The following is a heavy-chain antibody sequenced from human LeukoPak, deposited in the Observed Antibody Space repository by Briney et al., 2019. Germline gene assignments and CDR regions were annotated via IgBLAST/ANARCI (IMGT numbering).Heavy chain of an antibody. J-gene: IGHJ4*02. V-gene: IGHV3-7*04. D-gene: IGHD2-15*01. CDR1: RFPYSSRW. Sequence: GGSLSLTCAAYRFPYSSRWMSWLRQAPGKGLEWVANIKADGSEKYYEDSVKGRFTVSRENAKNSLYLQMNSLEVEDTGLYYCVSDCGGGSCCDYWGRGTLVTVSS. CDR2: IKADGSEK. CDR3: VSDCGGGSCCDY.